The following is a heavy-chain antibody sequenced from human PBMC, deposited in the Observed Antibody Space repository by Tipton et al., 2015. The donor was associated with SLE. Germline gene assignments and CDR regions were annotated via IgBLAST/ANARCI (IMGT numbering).Heavy chain of an antibody. J-gene: IGHJ4*02. Sequence: TLSLTCSVSGASISGSTSYWGWIRQSPGKGLEWIGSIHYSGGTNDNPSLKSRVTISVDTSKNQFSLKLTSVSAADTADYYCARGYYDMWTGYYSFDYWGQGTLVTVSS. CDR1: GASISGSTSY. D-gene: IGHD3-9*01. CDR2: IHYSGGT. CDR3: ARGYYDMWTGYYSFDY. V-gene: IGHV4-39*07.